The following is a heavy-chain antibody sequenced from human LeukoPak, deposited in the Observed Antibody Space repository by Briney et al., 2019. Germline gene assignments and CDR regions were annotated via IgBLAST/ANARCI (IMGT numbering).Heavy chain of an antibody. D-gene: IGHD2-2*02. Sequence: SVKVSCKASGGTFSSYAISWVRQAPGQGLEWMGGIIPIFGTANYAQKFQGRVTITADESTSTAYMELSSLRPEDTAVYYCARVSCSSTSCYRTVTYYYYGMDVWGQGTTVTVSS. V-gene: IGHV1-69*13. CDR2: IIPIFGTA. CDR3: ARVSCSSTSCYRTVTYYYYGMDV. CDR1: GGTFSSYA. J-gene: IGHJ6*02.